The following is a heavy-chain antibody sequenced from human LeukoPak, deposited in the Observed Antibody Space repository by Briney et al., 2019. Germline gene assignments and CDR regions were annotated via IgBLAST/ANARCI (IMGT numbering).Heavy chain of an antibody. CDR1: GFTFSSYG. D-gene: IGHD3-10*01. V-gene: IGHV3-33*06. Sequence: PGGSLRLSCAASGFTFSSYGMHWVRQAPGKGLEWVAVIWYDGSNKYYADSVKGRFTISRDNSKNPLYLQMNSLRAEDTAVYYCAKGRWFGELLSFDYWGQGTLVTVSS. CDR3: AKGRWFGELLSFDY. CDR2: IWYDGSNK. J-gene: IGHJ4*02.